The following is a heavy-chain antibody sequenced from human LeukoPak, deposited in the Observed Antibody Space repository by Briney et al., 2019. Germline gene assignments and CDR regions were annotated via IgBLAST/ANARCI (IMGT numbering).Heavy chain of an antibody. Sequence: GGSLRLSCAASGFTFSSYAMTWVRQAPGKGLEWVSVMSGSASSTYYADSVKGRFTISRDNSKNTLYLQMNSLRAEDTAVYYCAKDEMDYYGSGSNFDYWGQGTLVTVSS. CDR2: MSGSASST. V-gene: IGHV3-23*01. CDR3: AKDEMDYYGSGSNFDY. CDR1: GFTFSSYA. D-gene: IGHD3-10*01. J-gene: IGHJ4*02.